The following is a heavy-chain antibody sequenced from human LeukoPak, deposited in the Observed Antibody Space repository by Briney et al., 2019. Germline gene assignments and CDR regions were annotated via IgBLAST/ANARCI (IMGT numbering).Heavy chain of an antibody. CDR2: ISAYNGNT. V-gene: IGHV1-18*01. CDR3: ARGYAQWELLVDYYGMDV. D-gene: IGHD1-26*01. J-gene: IGHJ6*02. Sequence: ASVKVSCKASGHTFTSYGISWVRQAPGQGLEWMGWISAYNGNTNYAQKLQGRVTMTTDTSTSTAYMELRSLRSDDTAVYYCARGYAQWELLVDYYGMDVWGQGTTVTVSS. CDR1: GHTFTSYG.